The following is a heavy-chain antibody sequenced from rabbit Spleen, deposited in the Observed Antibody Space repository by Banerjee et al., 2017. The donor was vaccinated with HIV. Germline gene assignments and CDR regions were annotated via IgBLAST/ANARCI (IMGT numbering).Heavy chain of an antibody. J-gene: IGHJ4*01. D-gene: IGHD6-1*01. Sequence: QSLEESGGDLVKPGASLTLSCKASGFDFNNYYMTWVRQAPGKGLEWIASIYTSSGSTWYASWAKGRFTISKTSSTTVTLQMTSLTAADTATYFCARFSITYGYDLWGPGTLVTVS. V-gene: IGHV1S40*01. CDR1: GFDFNNYY. CDR3: ARFSITYGYDL. CDR2: IYTSSGST.